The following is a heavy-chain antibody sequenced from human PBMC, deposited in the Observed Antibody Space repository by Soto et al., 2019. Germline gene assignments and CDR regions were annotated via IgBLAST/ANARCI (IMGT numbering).Heavy chain of an antibody. Sequence: QVQLVESGGGLVKPGGSLRLSCAASGFSLSAYYMSWIRQAPGKGLEWVSLISTSGSSTDYADSVKGRFTISRDNAKNSLSLQMNSLRAEAMAVYYCANLAKNYYHYMDVWAKGTTVTVSS. CDR2: ISTSGSST. D-gene: IGHD1-26*01. V-gene: IGHV3-11*01. CDR1: GFSLSAYY. J-gene: IGHJ6*03. CDR3: ANLAKNYYHYMDV.